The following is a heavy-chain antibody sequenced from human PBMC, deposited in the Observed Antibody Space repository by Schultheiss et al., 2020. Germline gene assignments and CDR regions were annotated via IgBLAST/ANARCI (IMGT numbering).Heavy chain of an antibody. CDR3: AREMVSSVEMATIPAY. Sequence: GGSLRLSCATSGFIFKNYAMSWVRQAPGKGLEWVSSISASGDSTYYADSVKGRFTISRDNSKNTLYLQMNSLRAEDTAVYYCAREMVSSVEMATIPAYWGQGTLVTVSS. CDR2: ISASGDST. CDR1: GFIFKNYA. J-gene: IGHJ4*02. V-gene: IGHV3-23*01. D-gene: IGHD5-24*01.